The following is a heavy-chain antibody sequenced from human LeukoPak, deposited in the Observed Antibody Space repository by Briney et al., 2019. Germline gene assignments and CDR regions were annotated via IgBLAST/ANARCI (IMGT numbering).Heavy chain of an antibody. CDR2: IIPIFGTA. Sequence: SVKVSCKTSGGTXSGYAITGVRQAPGQGLEWMGGIIPIFGTANYAQRFEGRVTITADESTSTAYMELSSLRSEDTAVYYCATDYSATPLRFDPWGQGTLVTVSS. V-gene: IGHV1-69*13. J-gene: IGHJ5*02. CDR1: GGTXSGYA. D-gene: IGHD2-21*01. CDR3: ATDYSATPLRFDP.